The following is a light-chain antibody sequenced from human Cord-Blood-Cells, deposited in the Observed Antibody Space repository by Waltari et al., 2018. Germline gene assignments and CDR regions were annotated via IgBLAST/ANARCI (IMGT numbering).Light chain of an antibody. Sequence: DIVMTQSPLSLPVTPGEPASISCRSSQSLLHSNGYNYLDWYLQKPGLSPQLLIYLGSNRAAGVPDRFSGSGSGTDFTLNISRVEAGDVELYYCMQALQTPPTLGPVTNVDIQ. CDR3: MQALQTPPT. V-gene: IGKV2-28*01. CDR2: LGS. J-gene: IGKJ3*01. CDR1: QSLLHSNGYNY.